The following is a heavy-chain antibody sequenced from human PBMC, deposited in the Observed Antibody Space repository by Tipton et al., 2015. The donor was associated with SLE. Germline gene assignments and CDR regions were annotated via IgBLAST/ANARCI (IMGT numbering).Heavy chain of an antibody. D-gene: IGHD4-11*01. V-gene: IGHV3-9*01. Sequence: SLRLSCATSGFTFDDYAMHWVRQAPGKGLEWVSGISWNGRSIGYADSVSGRFTISRDNSKNTLYLQMNSLRAEDTAVYYCVSTVSPFYGMDVWGQGTTVTVSS. CDR2: ISWNGRSI. CDR3: VSTVSPFYGMDV. J-gene: IGHJ6*02. CDR1: GFTFDDYA.